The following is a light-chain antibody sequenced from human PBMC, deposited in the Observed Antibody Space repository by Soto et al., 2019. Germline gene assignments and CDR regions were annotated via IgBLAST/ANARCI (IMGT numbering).Light chain of an antibody. CDR1: QSVTDW. CDR3: QQYSTYPYT. CDR2: DAS. Sequence: DIQMTQSPSTLSASVGDRVTITCRASQSVTDWLAWYQQKPGKAPNLLIYDASRLQSGIPSRFSGSGSGTEFTLTIISLQPDDFATYYCQQYSTYPYTFGQGSKLAIK. J-gene: IGKJ2*01. V-gene: IGKV1-5*01.